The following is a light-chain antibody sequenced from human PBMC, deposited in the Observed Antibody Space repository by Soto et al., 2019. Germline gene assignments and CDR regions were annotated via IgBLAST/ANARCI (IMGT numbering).Light chain of an antibody. Sequence: EIVMTQSPATLSVSPGERATLSCRASQSISSDVAWYQQKPGQAPRLLIYGASSRATGIPDRFSGSGSGTDFTLTISRLEPEDFAVFYCQHYDSLPITFGQGTRLEIK. J-gene: IGKJ5*01. V-gene: IGKV3-20*01. CDR1: QSISSD. CDR2: GAS. CDR3: QHYDSLPIT.